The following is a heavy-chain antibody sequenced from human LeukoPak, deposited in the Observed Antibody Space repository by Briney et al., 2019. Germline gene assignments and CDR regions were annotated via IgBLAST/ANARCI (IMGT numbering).Heavy chain of an antibody. D-gene: IGHD3-10*01. CDR2: ISYDGSKK. CDR3: ARDPGHLTISTFDC. J-gene: IGHJ4*02. V-gene: IGHV3-30*01. CDR1: GFTFSSYA. Sequence: PGGSLRLSCAASGFTFSSYAMHWVRQAPGKGLEWVAVISYDGSKKYYADSVKGRFTISRDNSKNTLYLQMNSLRAEDTAVYYCARDPGHLTISTFDCWGQGTLVTVSS.